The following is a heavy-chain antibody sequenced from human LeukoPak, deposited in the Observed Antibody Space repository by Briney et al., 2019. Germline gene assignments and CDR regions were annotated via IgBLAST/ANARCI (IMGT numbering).Heavy chain of an antibody. J-gene: IGHJ4*02. CDR1: GFTFSSYA. V-gene: IGHV3-30*04. D-gene: IGHD6-13*01. CDR3: ARLEIAAAGDY. CDR2: ISYDGSNK. Sequence: GGSLRLSCAAFGFTFSSYAMHWVRQAPGKGLEWVAVISYDGSNKYYADSVNGRFTISRDNSKHTLYLQMNSLRAEDTAVYYCARLEIAAAGDYWGQGTLVTVSS.